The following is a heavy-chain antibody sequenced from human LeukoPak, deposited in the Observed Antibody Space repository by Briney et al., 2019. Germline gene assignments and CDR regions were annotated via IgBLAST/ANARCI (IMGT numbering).Heavy chain of an antibody. V-gene: IGHV4-38-2*01. CDR2: IYHSGST. CDR1: GYSISSGYC. CDR3: ARGVLRFLRDAFDI. D-gene: IGHD3-3*01. J-gene: IGHJ3*02. Sequence: PSETLSLTCAVSGYSISSGYCWGWIRQPPGKGLEWIGSIYHSGSTYYNPSLKSRVTISVDTSKNQFSLKLSSVTAADTAVYYCARGVLRFLRDAFDIWGQGTMVTVSS.